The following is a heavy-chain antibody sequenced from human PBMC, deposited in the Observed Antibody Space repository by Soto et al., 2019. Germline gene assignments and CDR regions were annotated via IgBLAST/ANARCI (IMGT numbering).Heavy chain of an antibody. CDR1: GFIFATTA. V-gene: IGHV3-23*01. J-gene: IGHJ4*02. Sequence: VQLLQSGGGLVQPGGSPRLSCEASGFIFATTAMGWVRQAPGKGLEWVSTISGSGVRTYYADSVKGRFTISRGNSKNTLFLQMNSLRADDTAVYFCAAVMGSDYDYVWGSLSFDHWGQGALVTVST. CDR3: AAVMGSDYDYVWGSLSFDH. CDR2: ISGSGVRT. D-gene: IGHD3-16*01.